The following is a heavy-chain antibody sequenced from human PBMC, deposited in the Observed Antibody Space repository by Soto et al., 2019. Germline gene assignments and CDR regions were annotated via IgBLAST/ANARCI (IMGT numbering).Heavy chain of an antibody. Sequence: SETLSLTCTVSRVSISDYYWTWIRQPPGKGLEWVGNIYYTGSTNYNPSLESRVTISVDTSKRQYSLKLNSVTAADTAVYYCATQRLCTGGHCWNWFDPWGQGTLVTVSS. CDR2: IYYTGST. D-gene: IGHD2-8*02. V-gene: IGHV4-59*08. CDR3: ATQRLCTGGHCWNWFDP. CDR1: RVSISDYY. J-gene: IGHJ5*02.